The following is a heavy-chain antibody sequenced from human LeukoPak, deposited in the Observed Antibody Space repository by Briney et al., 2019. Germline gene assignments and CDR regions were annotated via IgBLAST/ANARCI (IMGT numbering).Heavy chain of an antibody. Sequence: ASVKVSCKASGGTFSSYAINWVRQATGQGLEWMGWMNPNSGNTGYAQKFQGRVTMTRNTSISTAYMELSSLRSEDTAVYYCARGHFTGSGPCDYWGQGTLVTVSS. D-gene: IGHD2-15*01. V-gene: IGHV1-8*02. CDR2: MNPNSGNT. CDR3: ARGHFTGSGPCDY. J-gene: IGHJ4*02. CDR1: GGTFSSYA.